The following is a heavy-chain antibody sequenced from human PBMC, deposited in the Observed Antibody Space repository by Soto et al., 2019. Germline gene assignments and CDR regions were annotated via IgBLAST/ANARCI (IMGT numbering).Heavy chain of an antibody. D-gene: IGHD6-19*01. Sequence: QVQLVQSGAEVKRPAASVKVSCKASGYTFTSYGIVWVRQAPGQGLEWMGWISPYSAETRYAEKFQDRVTLTTDTSTTTAYMALRNLKSDDTAVYWCARGPVAGSDFWRQGNRVTVSS. CDR1: GYTFTSYG. J-gene: IGHJ4*02. V-gene: IGHV1-18*04. CDR2: ISPYSAET. CDR3: ARGPVAGSDF.